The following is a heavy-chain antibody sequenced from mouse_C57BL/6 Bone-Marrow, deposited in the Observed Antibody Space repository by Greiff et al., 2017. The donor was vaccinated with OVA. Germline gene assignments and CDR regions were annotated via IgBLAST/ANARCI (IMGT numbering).Heavy chain of an antibody. V-gene: IGHV5-6*01. J-gene: IGHJ1*03. D-gene: IGHD1-1*01. CDR2: ISSGGSYT. Sequence: EVQRVESGGVLVKPGGSLKLSCAASGFTFSSYGMSWVRQTPDKRLEWVATISSGGSYTYYPDSVKGRFTISRVNAKNTLYLQMSSLKSEDTAMYDCARNEHTTVVPYWYFDVWGTGTTVTVSS. CDR1: GFTFSSYG. CDR3: ARNEHTTVVPYWYFDV.